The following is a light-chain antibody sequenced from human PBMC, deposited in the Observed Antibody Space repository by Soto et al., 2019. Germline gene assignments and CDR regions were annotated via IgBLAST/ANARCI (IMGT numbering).Light chain of an antibody. Sequence: QSVLTQPPSVSGAPGQRVTIPCTGSSSNIGSFYDVHWYQQLPGTVPKLLIYGDNNRPSGVPDRFSASKSGTAASLAITGLQAEDEAEYYCQSYDNSLNHVVFGGGTKLTVL. CDR3: QSYDNSLNHVV. CDR2: GDN. CDR1: SSNIGSFYD. J-gene: IGLJ2*01. V-gene: IGLV1-40*01.